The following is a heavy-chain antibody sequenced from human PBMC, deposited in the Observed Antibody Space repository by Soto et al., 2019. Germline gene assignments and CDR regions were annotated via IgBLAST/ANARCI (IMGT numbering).Heavy chain of an antibody. CDR1: GFTFSSYS. CDR3: ARDSGLVAYYYGMDV. D-gene: IGHD3-9*01. CDR2: ISSSSSTI. Sequence: GGSLRLSCASSGFTFSSYSMNWARQAPGKGLEWVSYISSSSSTIYYADSVKGRFTISRDNAKNSLYLQMNSLRDEDTAVYYCARDSGLVAYYYGMDVWGQGTTVTVSS. J-gene: IGHJ6*02. V-gene: IGHV3-48*02.